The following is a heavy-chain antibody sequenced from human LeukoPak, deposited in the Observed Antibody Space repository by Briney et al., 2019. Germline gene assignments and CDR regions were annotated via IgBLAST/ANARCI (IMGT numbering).Heavy chain of an antibody. D-gene: IGHD6-13*01. V-gene: IGHV3-66*01. CDR2: IYSADST. CDR1: GFTFSSYG. CDR3: ARDIAAVYAFDI. Sequence: GRSLRLSCAASGFTFSSYGMHWVRQAPGKGLEWVSVIYSADSTYYADSVKGRFTISRDNSKNTLYLQMNSLRAEDTAAYYCARDIAAVYAFDIWGQGTMVTVSS. J-gene: IGHJ3*02.